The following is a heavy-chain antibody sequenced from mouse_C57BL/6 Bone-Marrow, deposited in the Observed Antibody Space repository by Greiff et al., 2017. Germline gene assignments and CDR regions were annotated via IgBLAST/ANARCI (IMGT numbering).Heavy chain of an antibody. V-gene: IGHV1-55*01. Sequence: QVQLQQPGAELVKPGASVKMSCKASGYTFTSYWITWVKQRPGQGLEWIGDIYPGSGSTNYNEKFKSKATLTVDTSSSTAYMQLSSLTSDDSAVYYCAGVYYGYFYFGYWGQGTTLTVSS. D-gene: IGHD2-2*01. CDR2: IYPGSGST. CDR3: AGVYYGYFYFGY. CDR1: GYTFTSYW. J-gene: IGHJ2*01.